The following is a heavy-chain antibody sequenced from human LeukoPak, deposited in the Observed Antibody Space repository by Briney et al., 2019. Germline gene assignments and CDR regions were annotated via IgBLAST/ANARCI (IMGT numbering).Heavy chain of an antibody. CDR1: GASITSGGYY. Sequence: SETPSLTCSVSGASITSGGYYWSWIRQPAGKGLEWLGRTYTTGDTDYNPSLKGRLSISVDTSRNQFSLTLSSVTATDTAVYYCARHGGSSWYSVDYWGQGTLVTASS. CDR2: TYTTGDT. J-gene: IGHJ4*02. D-gene: IGHD6-13*01. CDR3: ARHGGSSWYSVDY. V-gene: IGHV4-61*02.